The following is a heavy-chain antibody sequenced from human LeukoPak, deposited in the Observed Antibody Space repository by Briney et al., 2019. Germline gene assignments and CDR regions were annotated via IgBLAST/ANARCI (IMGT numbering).Heavy chain of an antibody. Sequence: SGGSLRLSCAASGFTFVHYGVNWLRQAPGKGLEWVAAVGTTSSQSFFRDSVKGRFTISRDNARNSMYLQMNSLRVEDTGVYYCARDGPTNSMDVWGQGTTVTVSS. CDR3: ARDGPTNSMDV. CDR2: VGTTSSQS. J-gene: IGHJ6*02. D-gene: IGHD1-7*01. CDR1: GFTFVHYG. V-gene: IGHV3-21*01.